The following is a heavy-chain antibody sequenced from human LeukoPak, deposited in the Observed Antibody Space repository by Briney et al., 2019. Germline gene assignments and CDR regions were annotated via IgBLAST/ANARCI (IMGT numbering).Heavy chain of an antibody. CDR3: ARGSGSGWYAGELADY. Sequence: GASVKVSCKASGYTFTGYYIHWVRQAPGQGLEWMGWINPNSGGTNFAQRFQGRVAMTKYTSISTAYMELSRLRSDDTAVYYCARGSGSGWYAGELADYWGQGTLVTVSS. J-gene: IGHJ4*02. D-gene: IGHD6-19*01. CDR2: INPNSGGT. V-gene: IGHV1-2*02. CDR1: GYTFTGYY.